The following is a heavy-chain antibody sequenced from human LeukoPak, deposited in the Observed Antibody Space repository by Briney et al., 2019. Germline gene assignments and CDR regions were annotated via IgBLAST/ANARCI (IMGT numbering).Heavy chain of an antibody. Sequence: GGSLRLSCAASRFTFSSYGMHWVRQAPGKGLEWVAVIWYDGSNKYYADSVKGRFTISRDNSKNTLYLQMNSLRAEDTAVYYCARGDQANYYDSSGYYVFYFDYWGQGTLVTVSS. V-gene: IGHV3-33*01. J-gene: IGHJ4*02. CDR1: RFTFSSYG. CDR2: IWYDGSNK. CDR3: ARGDQANYYDSSGYYVFYFDY. D-gene: IGHD3-22*01.